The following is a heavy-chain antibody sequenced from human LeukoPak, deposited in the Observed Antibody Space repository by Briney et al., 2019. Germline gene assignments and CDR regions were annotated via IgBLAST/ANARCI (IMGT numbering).Heavy chain of an antibody. V-gene: IGHV4-34*01. CDR1: GGSISGYY. CDR2: INHSGST. J-gene: IGHJ5*02. CDR3: ARYRCSGGSCYSPARYNWFDP. D-gene: IGHD2-15*01. Sequence: SETLSLTCTVSGGSISGYYWSWIRQPPGKGLEWIGEINHSGSTNYNPSLKSRVTISVDTSKNQFSLKLSSVTAADTAVYYCARYRCSGGSCYSPARYNWFDPWGQGTLVTVSS.